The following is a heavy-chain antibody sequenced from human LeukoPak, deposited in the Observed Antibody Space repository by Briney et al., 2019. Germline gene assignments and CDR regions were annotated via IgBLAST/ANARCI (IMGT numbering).Heavy chain of an antibody. J-gene: IGHJ5*02. D-gene: IGHD6-13*01. CDR2: MNPNSGNT. V-gene: IGHV1-8*02. CDR1: GYTFTSYG. Sequence: ASVKVSCKASGYTFTSYGINWVRQATGQGLEWMGWMNPNSGNTGYAQKFQGRVTMTRNTSISTAYMELSSLRSEDTAVYYCARARAIAAPRGGFDPWGQGTLVTVSS. CDR3: ARARAIAAPRGGFDP.